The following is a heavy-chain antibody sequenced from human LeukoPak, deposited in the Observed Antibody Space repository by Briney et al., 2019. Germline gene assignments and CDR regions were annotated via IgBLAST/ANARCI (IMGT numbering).Heavy chain of an antibody. V-gene: IGHV3-74*03. CDR2: INSDGSDT. CDR1: GFTFSNYW. D-gene: IGHD1-26*01. CDR3: VRDPPQWKLTFDS. J-gene: IGHJ4*02. Sequence: GGSLRLSCETSGFTFSNYWMHWVRQAPGKGLVWVSQINSDGSDTKYADSVKGRFTISRDNAKNTVYLQMNSLRAEDTAVYYCVRDPPQWKLTFDSWGQGSLVTVSS.